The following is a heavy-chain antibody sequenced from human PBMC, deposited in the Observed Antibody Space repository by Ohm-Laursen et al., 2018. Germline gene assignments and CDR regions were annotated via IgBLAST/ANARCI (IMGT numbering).Heavy chain of an antibody. CDR2: ISNSGNT. CDR3: ARRGSGGRSFDY. V-gene: IGHV4-59*08. CDR1: GDSINSSY. Sequence: SETLSLTCIVSGDSINSSYWSWIRQPPGKGLEWIGFISNSGNTNYNPSLKSRVTISVDTSKNQISLKLDSVTVADTAVFYCARRGSGGRSFDYWGQGSLVTVSS. J-gene: IGHJ4*02. D-gene: IGHD2-15*01.